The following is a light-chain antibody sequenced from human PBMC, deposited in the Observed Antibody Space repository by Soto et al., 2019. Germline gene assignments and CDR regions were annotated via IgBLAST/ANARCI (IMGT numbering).Light chain of an antibody. V-gene: IGKV1-17*03. CDR3: LQRKSYPLT. CDR2: AAS. Sequence: DIQMTQSPSAMAASVGDRVTITCRASQDISSYLAWFQQKPGKVPKRLIYAASSLQSGVPARYSGSVSGTEFTLTISSLHPEDFATYSCLQRKSYPLTFGGGPKVEIK. J-gene: IGKJ4*01. CDR1: QDISSY.